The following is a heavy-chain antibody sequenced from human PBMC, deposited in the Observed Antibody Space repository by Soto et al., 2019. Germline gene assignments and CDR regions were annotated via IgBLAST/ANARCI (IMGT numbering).Heavy chain of an antibody. CDR3: AKDTLPFRY. CDR2: ISYDGSNK. Sequence: QVQLVESGGGVVQPGRSLRLSCAASGFTFSSYGMHWVRQAPGKGLEWVAVISYDGSNKYYADSVKGRFTISRDNSKNTLYLQMNSLRAEDTAVYYCAKDTLPFRYWGQGTLVTVSS. CDR1: GFTFSSYG. J-gene: IGHJ4*02. V-gene: IGHV3-30*18.